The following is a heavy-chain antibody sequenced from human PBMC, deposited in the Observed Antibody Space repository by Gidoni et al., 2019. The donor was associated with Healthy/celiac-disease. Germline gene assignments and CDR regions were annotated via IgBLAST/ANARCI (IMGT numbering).Heavy chain of an antibody. CDR3: ARESSGYYYY. J-gene: IGHJ4*02. CDR1: GFTFSSYG. D-gene: IGHD3-22*01. V-gene: IGHV3-33*01. Sequence: QVQLVESGGGVVQPGRSLRLSCAASGFTFSSYGMHWVRQAPGKGLEWVAVIWYDGSNKYYADSVKGRFTISRDNSKNTLYLQMNSLRAEDTAVYYCARESSGYYYYWGQGTLVTVSS. CDR2: IWYDGSNK.